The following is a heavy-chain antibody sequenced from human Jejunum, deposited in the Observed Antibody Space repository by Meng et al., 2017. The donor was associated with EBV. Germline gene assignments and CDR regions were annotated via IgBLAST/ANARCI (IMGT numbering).Heavy chain of an antibody. CDR3: AKDEGYSGSYWADH. D-gene: IGHD1-26*01. CDR1: GFTFSGYA. Sequence: GQLGGSWGGGVPPGRSLRLSCAASGFTFSGYAMPWVLQAPGKGLEWVAVISDDGSNEYYVDSVKGRFTISRDNSKNSLYLQMNTLRAEDTAVYYCAKDEGYSGSYWADHWGQGTLVTVSS. J-gene: IGHJ4*02. CDR2: ISDDGSNE. V-gene: IGHV3-30*18.